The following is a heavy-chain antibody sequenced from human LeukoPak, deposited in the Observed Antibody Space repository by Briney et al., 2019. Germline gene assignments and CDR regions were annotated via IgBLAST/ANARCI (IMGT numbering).Heavy chain of an antibody. CDR3: ARDLELYSYDSDGYPWKWFDP. Sequence: SETLSLTCTVSGGSISSYSWSWIRQPSGKGLEWIGNIYYSGSTNYNPSLKSRVTISVDTSKNQFSLKLSSVTAADTAVYYCARDLELYSYDSDGYPWKWFDPWGQGTLVTVSS. V-gene: IGHV4-59*01. J-gene: IGHJ5*02. CDR2: IYYSGST. D-gene: IGHD5-18*01. CDR1: GGSISSYS.